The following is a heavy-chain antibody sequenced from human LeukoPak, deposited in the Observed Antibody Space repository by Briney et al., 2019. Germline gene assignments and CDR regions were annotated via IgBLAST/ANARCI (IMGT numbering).Heavy chain of an antibody. V-gene: IGHV3-7*01. Sequence: GGSLRLSCAASGFTFSSYGMHWVRQAPGKGLEWVAHINQDGSVKNYVDSVKGRFTISRDNANNLSYLQMNSLRAEDTAVYYCARQEGRGDAFDIWGQGTMVTVSS. CDR3: ARQEGRGDAFDI. CDR2: INQDGSVK. J-gene: IGHJ3*02. CDR1: GFTFSSYG.